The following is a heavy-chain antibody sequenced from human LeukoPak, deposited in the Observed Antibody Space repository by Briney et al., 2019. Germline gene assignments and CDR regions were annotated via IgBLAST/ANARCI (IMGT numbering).Heavy chain of an antibody. Sequence: GGSLRLSCAASGFTFSSYEMNWVRQAPGKGLEWVSYISSSGSTIYYADSVKGRFTISRDNTKNSLYLQMNSLRAEDTAVYYCAELGITMIGGVWGKGTTVTIPS. J-gene: IGHJ6*04. CDR2: ISSSGSTI. D-gene: IGHD3-10*02. CDR1: GFTFSSYE. V-gene: IGHV3-48*03. CDR3: AELGITMIGGV.